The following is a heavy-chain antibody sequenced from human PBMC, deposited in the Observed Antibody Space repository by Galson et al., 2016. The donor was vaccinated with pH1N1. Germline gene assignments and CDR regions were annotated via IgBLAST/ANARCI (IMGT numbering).Heavy chain of an antibody. V-gene: IGHV3-7*01. CDR1: GFTFSRYW. CDR3: SRFTGGA. Sequence: SLRLSCAASGFTFSRYWMHWVRQAPGKGLEWVANIKEDGSEIYYVDSVEGRFTISRDNARDSLYLQMNNLRAEDTAVYYCSRFTGGAWGQGTLVTVSS. D-gene: IGHD2-8*02. CDR2: IKEDGSEI. J-gene: IGHJ4*02.